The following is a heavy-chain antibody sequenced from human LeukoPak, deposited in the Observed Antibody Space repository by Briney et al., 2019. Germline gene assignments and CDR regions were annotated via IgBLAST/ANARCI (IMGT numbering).Heavy chain of an antibody. Sequence: TLSLTCTVSGGSISSGDYYWSWIRQPPGKGLEWIGYIYYSGSTYYNPSLKSRVTISVDTSKNQFSLKLTSVTAADTAVYYCARVGPRGDFDYWGQGTLVTVSS. J-gene: IGHJ4*02. D-gene: IGHD3-10*01. CDR3: ARVGPRGDFDY. V-gene: IGHV4-30-4*08. CDR1: GGSISSGDYY. CDR2: IYYSGST.